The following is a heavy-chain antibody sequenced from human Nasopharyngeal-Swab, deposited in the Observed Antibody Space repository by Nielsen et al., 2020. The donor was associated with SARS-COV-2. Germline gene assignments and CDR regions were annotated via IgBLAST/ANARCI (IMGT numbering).Heavy chain of an antibody. J-gene: IGHJ6*03. D-gene: IGHD2-15*01. CDR2: IYYSGST. CDR3: ARDSTPVYYYDYMDV. CDR1: GGSISSYY. V-gene: IGHV4-59*01. Sequence: SETLSLTCTVSGGSISSYYWSWIRQPPGKGLEWIGYIYYSGSTNYNPSLKSRVTISVDTSKNQFSLKLSSVTAADTAVYYCARDSTPVYYYDYMDVWGKGTTVTVSS.